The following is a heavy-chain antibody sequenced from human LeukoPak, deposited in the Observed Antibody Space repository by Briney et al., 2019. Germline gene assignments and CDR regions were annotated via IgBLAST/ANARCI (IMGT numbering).Heavy chain of an antibody. V-gene: IGHV3-48*03. J-gene: IGHJ4*02. Sequence: AGGSLRLSCAASGFTFSSYGMNWVRQAPGKGLEWVSYISTSGNTRYYADSVKGRFTISRDNAKNSLYLQMNSLRVEDTAVYYCARELSGTTSYYFDYWGQGTLVTVSS. CDR1: GFTFSSYG. D-gene: IGHD1-7*01. CDR3: ARELSGTTSYYFDY. CDR2: ISTSGNTR.